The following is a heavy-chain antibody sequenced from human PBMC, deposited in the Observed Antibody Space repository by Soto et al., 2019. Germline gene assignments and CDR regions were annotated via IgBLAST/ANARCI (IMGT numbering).Heavy chain of an antibody. CDR1: GFTFSSYG. V-gene: IGHV3-33*01. CDR3: ARGQWELPDYYGMDV. Sequence: QVQLVESGGGVVQPGRSLRLSCAASGFTFSSYGMHWVRQAPGKGLEWVAVIWYDGSNKYYADSVEGRFTISRDNSKNTLYLQMNSMRAEDTAVYYCARGQWELPDYYGMDVWGQGTTVTVSS. J-gene: IGHJ6*02. D-gene: IGHD1-26*01. CDR2: IWYDGSNK.